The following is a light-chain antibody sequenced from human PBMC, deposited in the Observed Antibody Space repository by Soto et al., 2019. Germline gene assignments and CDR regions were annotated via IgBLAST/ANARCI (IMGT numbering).Light chain of an antibody. CDR1: SSNIMSNT. V-gene: IGLV1-44*01. CDR3: AAWDDSLNAYV. Sequence: QSVLTQPPSASGTPGQRVTISCSGSSSNIMSNTVNWYQDLPGTAPKVLIQGNHQRPSGVPARFSGSKSGTSASLAISGLQSEDEADYYCAAWDDSLNAYVFGTGTKLTVL. CDR2: GNH. J-gene: IGLJ1*01.